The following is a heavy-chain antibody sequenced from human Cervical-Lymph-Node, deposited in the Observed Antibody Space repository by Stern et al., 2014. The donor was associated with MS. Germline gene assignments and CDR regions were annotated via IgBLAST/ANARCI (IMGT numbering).Heavy chain of an antibody. V-gene: IGHV3-13*01. Sequence: LQLLESGGGLVQPGGSLRLSCAVSGFTFSSYDMHWVRQATGTVMELVSAIGTAGDTYYPGSVKGRFTISRENAKNSLYLQMNSLRAGDTAVYYCARARRGFVDVWGQGTTVTVSS. CDR1: GFTFSSYD. CDR3: ARARRGFVDV. D-gene: IGHD3-10*01. CDR2: IGTAGDT. J-gene: IGHJ6*02.